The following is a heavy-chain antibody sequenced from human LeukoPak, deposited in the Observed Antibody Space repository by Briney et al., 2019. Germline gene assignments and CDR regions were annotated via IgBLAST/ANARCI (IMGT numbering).Heavy chain of an antibody. CDR1: GFTLSNYW. J-gene: IGHJ3*02. D-gene: IGHD3-10*01. Sequence: GGSLRLSCAASGFTLSNYWMTWVRQAPGKGLEWVANINRDESDKHYVDSVEGRFTISRDNAKNSLYLQMNSLRAEDTAVYYCVRDDGHSYQYASRTYYYAAFDIWGQGTVVTVSS. V-gene: IGHV3-7*01. CDR2: INRDESDK. CDR3: VRDDGHSYQYASRTYYYAAFDI.